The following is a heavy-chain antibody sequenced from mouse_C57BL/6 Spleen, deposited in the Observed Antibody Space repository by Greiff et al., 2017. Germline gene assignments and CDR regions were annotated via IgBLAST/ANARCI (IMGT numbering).Heavy chain of an antibody. V-gene: IGHV1-18*01. CDR3: ARRGNLLLLPYAMDY. J-gene: IGHJ4*01. Sequence: EVQLVESGPELVKPGASVKIPCKASGYTFTDYNMDWVKQSHGKSLEWIGDINPNNGGTIYNQKFKGKATLTVDKSSSTAYMELRSLTSEDTAVYYCARRGNLLLLPYAMDYWGQGTSVTVSS. CDR1: GYTFTDYN. CDR2: INPNNGGT. D-gene: IGHD2-3*01.